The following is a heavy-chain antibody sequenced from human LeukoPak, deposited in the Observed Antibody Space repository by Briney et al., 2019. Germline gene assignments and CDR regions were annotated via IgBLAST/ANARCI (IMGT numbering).Heavy chain of an antibody. J-gene: IGHJ4*02. V-gene: IGHV4-39*07. CDR1: GGSISSSSYY. Sequence: PSETLSLTCTVSGGSISSSSYYWGWIRQPPGKGLEWIGSIYYSGSTYYNPSLKSRVTISVDTSKNQFSLKLSSVTAADTAVYYCAREAPNRSFDYWGQGTLVTVSS. CDR3: AREAPNRSFDY. D-gene: IGHD1-14*01. CDR2: IYYSGST.